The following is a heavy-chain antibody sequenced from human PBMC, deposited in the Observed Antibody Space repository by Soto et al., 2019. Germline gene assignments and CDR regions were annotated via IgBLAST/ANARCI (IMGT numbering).Heavy chain of an antibody. CDR1: GGTFSSYA. D-gene: IGHD2-2*01. CDR3: ARSQGSSTSLEIYYYYYYGMDV. J-gene: IGHJ6*02. Sequence: QVQLVQSGAEVKKPGSSVKVSCKASGGTFSSYAISWVRQAPGQGLEWMGGIIPISETTNYAQKFQGRVKINADESKSTAYMELSSLRSEDTAVYYCARSQGSSTSLEIYYYYYYGMDVWGQGTTVTVSS. CDR2: IIPISETT. V-gene: IGHV1-69*01.